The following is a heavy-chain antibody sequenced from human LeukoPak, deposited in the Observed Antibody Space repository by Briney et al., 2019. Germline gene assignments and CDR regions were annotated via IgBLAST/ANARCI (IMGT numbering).Heavy chain of an antibody. V-gene: IGHV5-51*01. J-gene: IGHJ4*02. CDR3: ARQMVRGVTSDY. CDR2: IYPGDSDT. Sequence: PGASLKISCKGSGYSFTSYWIGWVRQMPGGGLEWMGIIYPGDSDTRYSPSFHGQVTISADKSISTAYLQWSSLKAPDTAMYYCARQMVRGVTSDYWGQGTLVTVSS. CDR1: GYSFTSYW. D-gene: IGHD3-10*01.